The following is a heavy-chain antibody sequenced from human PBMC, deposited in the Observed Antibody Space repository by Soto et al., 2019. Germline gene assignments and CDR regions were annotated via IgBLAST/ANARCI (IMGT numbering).Heavy chain of an antibody. J-gene: IGHJ4*02. CDR2: ISCCGGST. CDR3: AKADGEQWLIPHLDN. Sequence: EVQLLASGGGVVQPGGSLRLSCVASGFNFKKFAMAWVRQAPGEGLEWVSGISCCGGSTSYSDSVKGRFSTDRDDSKNTLSLQMNGLRVEDTAQYFCAKADGEQWLIPHLDNWGQGTLVTVS. D-gene: IGHD6-19*01. CDR1: GFNFKKFA. V-gene: IGHV3-23*01.